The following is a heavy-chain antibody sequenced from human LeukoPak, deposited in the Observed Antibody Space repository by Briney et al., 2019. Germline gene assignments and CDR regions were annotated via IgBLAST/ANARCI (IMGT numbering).Heavy chain of an antibody. D-gene: IGHD3-9*01. CDR3: ARRGPYDILTGYSLYFDY. CDR1: GGSFSGYY. J-gene: IGHJ4*02. Sequence: SETLSLTCAVYGGSFSGYYWSWIRQPPGKGLEWIGEINHSGSTNYNPSLKSRVTISVDTSKNQFSLKLSSVTAADTAMYYCARRGPYDILTGYSLYFDYWGQGTLSPSPQ. CDR2: INHSGST. V-gene: IGHV4-34*01.